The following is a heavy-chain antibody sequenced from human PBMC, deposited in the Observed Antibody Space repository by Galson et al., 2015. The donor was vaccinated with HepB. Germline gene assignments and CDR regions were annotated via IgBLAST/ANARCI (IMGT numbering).Heavy chain of an antibody. J-gene: IGHJ4*02. D-gene: IGHD5-18*01. CDR3: ARVASGYNFGGWGDY. V-gene: IGHV3-21*01. CDR2: IRSSTTYI. CDR1: GFTFSSYS. Sequence: SLRLSCAASGFTFSSYSMNWVRQAPGKGLEWVSSIRSSTTYIYYADSVKGRFTISRDNAKNSLYLQMSSLRVEDTAVYYCARVASGYNFGGWGDYWGQGTLVTVSS.